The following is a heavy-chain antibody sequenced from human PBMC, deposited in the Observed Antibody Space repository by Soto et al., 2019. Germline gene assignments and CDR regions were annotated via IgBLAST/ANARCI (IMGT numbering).Heavy chain of an antibody. V-gene: IGHV4-34*01. CDR3: ATSNQDYSRSLWTD. D-gene: IGHD6-13*01. Sequence: QVQLQQWGAGLLKPSEHLSLTCAVYGGSFSDYYWSWLRQPPGKGLEWIGEINHRGSTNYNPSLKSRVTISVDTSKNQFSLKLSAVTAADTAVYYCATSNQDYSRSLWTDLGQGSLVTVSS. J-gene: IGHJ1*01. CDR2: INHRGST. CDR1: GGSFSDYY.